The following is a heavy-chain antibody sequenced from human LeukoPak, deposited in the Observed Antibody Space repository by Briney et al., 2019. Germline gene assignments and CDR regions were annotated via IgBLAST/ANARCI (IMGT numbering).Heavy chain of an antibody. CDR3: ARSRNNPSWGGDGWRQSWFDP. Sequence: SETLSLTCTVSGYSISSGYYWGWIRQPPGRGLEWIGSMYHSGRTYYNPSLKSRVTISVDTSKNQFSLKMSSVTAADTAEYYCARSRNNPSWGGDGWRQSWFDPWGQGTLVTVSS. D-gene: IGHD4-17*01. J-gene: IGHJ5*02. CDR1: GYSISSGYY. V-gene: IGHV4-38-2*02. CDR2: MYHSGRT.